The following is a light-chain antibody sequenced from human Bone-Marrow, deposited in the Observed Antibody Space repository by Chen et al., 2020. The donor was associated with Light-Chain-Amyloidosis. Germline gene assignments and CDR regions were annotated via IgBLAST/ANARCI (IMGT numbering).Light chain of an antibody. J-gene: IGLJ2*01. CDR1: SSDVGAYNY. CDR3: CSYAGADNHVF. V-gene: IGLV2-8*01. Sequence: QSALTQPPSASGSPGQSVTISCTGTSSDVGAYNYVSWYQLLPGKAPKLMIYEVTKRPSGVPGRFSGFKSGNTASLTVSGLQAAEEADYYCCSYAGADNHVFFGGGTKLTVL. CDR2: EVT.